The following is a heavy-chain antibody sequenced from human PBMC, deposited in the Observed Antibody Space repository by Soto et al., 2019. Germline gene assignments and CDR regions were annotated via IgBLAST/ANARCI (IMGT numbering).Heavy chain of an antibody. D-gene: IGHD6-6*01. CDR1: ELTFSNYA. V-gene: IGHV3-23*01. CDR3: AKCSGPCLYDISSVPDY. CDR2: IGGSGGSP. Sequence: GGSLRLSFAVPELTFSNYAMTWVAQAPGKAVEWVLAIGGSGGSPFYTDSVQGLFTIARDNSNKTLCPQLMSLRAEETAVYYCAKCSGPCLYDISSVPDYWGQGTLVTVSS. J-gene: IGHJ4*01.